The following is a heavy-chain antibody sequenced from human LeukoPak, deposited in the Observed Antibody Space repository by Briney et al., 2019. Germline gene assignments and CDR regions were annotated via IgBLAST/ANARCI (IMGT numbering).Heavy chain of an antibody. Sequence: ASVKVSCKASGYTFTGYYMHWVRQAPGQGLEWMGWINPNSGGTNYAQKFQGRVTMTRDTSISTAYMELSRLRSDDTAVYYCARAYYYGSSGYPADAFDIWGQGTMVTVSS. V-gene: IGHV1-2*02. CDR3: ARAYYYGSSGYPADAFDI. CDR2: INPNSGGT. J-gene: IGHJ3*02. D-gene: IGHD3-22*01. CDR1: GYTFTGYY.